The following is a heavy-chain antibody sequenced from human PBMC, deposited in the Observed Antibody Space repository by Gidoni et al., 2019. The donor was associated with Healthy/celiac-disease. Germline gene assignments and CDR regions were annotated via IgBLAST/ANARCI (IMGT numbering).Heavy chain of an antibody. V-gene: IGHV5-51*01. CDR1: GYSFTSYW. CDR2: IYPGDSDT. Sequence: EAQLVLSGAEVKKPGESLQISCKGSGYSFTSYWTGLVCHMPGKGLEWMGIIYPGDSDTRYSPSFQGQFTISADKSISTAYLQWSSLKASDTAMYYCARLGSVQNTMLAYCGGDCYSGGDYWGQGTLVTVSS. J-gene: IGHJ4*02. CDR3: ARLGSVQNTMLAYCGGDCYSGGDY. D-gene: IGHD2-21*02.